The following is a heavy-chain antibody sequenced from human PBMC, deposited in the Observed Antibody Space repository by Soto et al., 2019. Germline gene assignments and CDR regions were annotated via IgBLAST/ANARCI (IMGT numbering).Heavy chain of an antibody. CDR1: GGSISSGGYY. Sequence: QVQLQESGPGLVKPSQTLSLTCTVSGGSISSGGYYWSWIRQHPGKGLEWIGYIYYSGSTYYNPSLKXPVXIXGDTSKNQFSLKLSSVTAADTAVYYCARVTITMVREWGQGTLVTVSS. V-gene: IGHV4-31*01. CDR2: IYYSGST. CDR3: ARVTITMVRE. D-gene: IGHD3-10*01. J-gene: IGHJ4*02.